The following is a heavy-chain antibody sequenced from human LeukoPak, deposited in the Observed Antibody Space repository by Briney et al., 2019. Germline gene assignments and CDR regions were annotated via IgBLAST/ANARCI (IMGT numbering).Heavy chain of an antibody. J-gene: IGHJ4*02. CDR3: AREGVIYSYGYHYYFDY. Sequence: GGSLRLSCAASGFTVSSNYMSWVRQAPGKGLEWVSVIYSGGSTYYADSVKGRFTISRDNSKNTLYLQMNSLRAEDTAVYYCAREGVIYSYGYHYYFDYWGQGTLVTVS. CDR1: GFTVSSNY. V-gene: IGHV3-53*01. CDR2: IYSGGST. D-gene: IGHD5-18*01.